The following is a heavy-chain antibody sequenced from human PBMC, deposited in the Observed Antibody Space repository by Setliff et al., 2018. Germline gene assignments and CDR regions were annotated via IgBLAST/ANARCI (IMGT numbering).Heavy chain of an antibody. V-gene: IGHV3-7*01. CDR2: IKQDGSEK. D-gene: IGHD3-10*01. Sequence: PGGSLRLSCAASGYTFRRYWMSWVRQAPGKGLEWVANIKQDGSEKYYVDSVKGRFTISRDNAKNSLYLQMNSLRAEDTAVYYCARDHVYGSQYYYYYYGMDVWGQGTTVTVSS. CDR3: ARDHVYGSQYYYYYYGMDV. CDR1: GYTFRRYW. J-gene: IGHJ6*02.